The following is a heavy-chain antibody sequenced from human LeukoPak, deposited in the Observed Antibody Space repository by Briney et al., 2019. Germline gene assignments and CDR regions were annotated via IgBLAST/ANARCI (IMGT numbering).Heavy chain of an antibody. D-gene: IGHD1-26*01. CDR1: GGSFSGYY. Sequence: SETLSLTCAVYGGSFSGYYWSWIRQPPGKGLEWIGEINHSGSTNYNPSLKSRVTISVDTSKNQFSLKLSSVTAADTAVYYCARKIGSGSWKRRYYFDYWGQGTLVTVSS. CDR2: INHSGST. CDR3: ARKIGSGSWKRRYYFDY. V-gene: IGHV4-34*01. J-gene: IGHJ4*02.